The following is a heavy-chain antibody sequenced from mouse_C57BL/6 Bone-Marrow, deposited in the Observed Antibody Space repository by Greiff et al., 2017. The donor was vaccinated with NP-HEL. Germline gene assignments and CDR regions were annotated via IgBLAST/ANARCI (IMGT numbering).Heavy chain of an antibody. V-gene: IGHV5-17*01. CDR1: GFTFSDYG. CDR2: ISSGSSTI. CDR3: ARGYYGSSYVLYYYAMDY. J-gene: IGHJ4*01. D-gene: IGHD1-1*01. Sequence: EVKLVESGGGLVKPGGSLKLSCAASGFTFSDYGMHWVRQAPEKGLEWVAYISSGSSTIYYADTVKGRFTISRDNAKNTLFLQMTSRRSEDTAMYYCARGYYGSSYVLYYYAMDYWGQGTSVTVSS.